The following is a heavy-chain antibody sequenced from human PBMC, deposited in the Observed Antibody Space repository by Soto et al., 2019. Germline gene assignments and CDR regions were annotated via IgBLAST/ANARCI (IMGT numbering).Heavy chain of an antibody. D-gene: IGHD6-13*01. CDR3: AKENGYSSSWFEFDY. CDR2: ISGSGGST. Sequence: EVQLLESGGGLVQPGGSLRLSCAASGFTFSSYAMSWVRQAPGKGLEWVSAISGSGGSTYYADSVKGRFTISRDNSKNTLYLQMHSLRAEDTAVSYCAKENGYSSSWFEFDYWGQGTLVTVSS. V-gene: IGHV3-23*01. CDR1: GFTFSSYA. J-gene: IGHJ4*02.